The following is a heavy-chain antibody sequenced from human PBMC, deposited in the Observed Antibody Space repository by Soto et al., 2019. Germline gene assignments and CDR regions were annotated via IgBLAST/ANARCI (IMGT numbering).Heavy chain of an antibody. Sequence: PSETLSLTCAVYGGSFSGYYWSWIRQPPGKGLEWIGEMSHSGGTHFNPSHKSRITITVDTSKNQFSLKMSSVTAADTALYYCARVERGTATTVVDAFDIWGPGTMVTVSS. V-gene: IGHV4-34*01. CDR3: ARVERGTATTVVDAFDI. J-gene: IGHJ3*02. D-gene: IGHD1-1*01. CDR1: GGSFSGYY. CDR2: MSHSGGT.